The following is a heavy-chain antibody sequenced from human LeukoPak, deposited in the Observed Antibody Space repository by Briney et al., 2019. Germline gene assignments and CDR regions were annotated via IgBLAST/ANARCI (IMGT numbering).Heavy chain of an antibody. CDR1: GYTFTGYY. CDR2: INVNSGGT. D-gene: IGHD2-21*02. CDR3: ARDPPTEGWDFDL. Sequence: VASVKVSCKASGYTFTGYYMHWVRQAPGQGLEWMGWINVNSGGTRYAQKFQGRVTVTMDTSISTAYMEVSRLRSGDTAVYYCARDPPTEGWDFDLWGRGTLVTVSS. V-gene: IGHV1-2*02. J-gene: IGHJ2*01.